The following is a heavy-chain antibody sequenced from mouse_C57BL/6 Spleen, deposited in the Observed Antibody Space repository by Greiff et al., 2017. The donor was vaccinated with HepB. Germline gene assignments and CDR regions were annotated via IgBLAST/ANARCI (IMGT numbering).Heavy chain of an antibody. D-gene: IGHD1-1*01. CDR3: ARGDYYGSSLDY. CDR2: ISYDGSN. Sequence: EESGPGLVKPSQSLSLTCSVTGYSITSGYYWNWIRQFPGNKLEWMGYISYDGSNNYNPSLKNRISITRDTSKNQFFLKLNSVTTEDTATYYCARGDYYGSSLDYWGQGTTLTVSS. V-gene: IGHV3-6*01. CDR1: GYSITSGYY. J-gene: IGHJ2*01.